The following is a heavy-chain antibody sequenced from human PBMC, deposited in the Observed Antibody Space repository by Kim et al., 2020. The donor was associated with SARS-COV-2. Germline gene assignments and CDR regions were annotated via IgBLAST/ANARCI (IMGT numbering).Heavy chain of an antibody. D-gene: IGHD5-18*01. CDR2: ITSGLTT. Sequence: GGSLRLSCRASGFTFNGYHMHWVRQAPGKGLEWVSFITSGLTTYYADSVKSRFTTSTDNGPSSLYLEINSPRDDDTAVYYSARVRGRGYVSTFFDAFD. V-gene: IGHV3-48*02. CDR3: ARVRGRGYVSTFFDAFD. J-gene: IGHJ3*02. CDR1: GFTFNGYH.